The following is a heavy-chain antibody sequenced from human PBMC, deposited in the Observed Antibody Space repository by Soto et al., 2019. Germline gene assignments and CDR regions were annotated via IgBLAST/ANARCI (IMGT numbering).Heavy chain of an antibody. Sequence: PGESLKISCKGSGYSFTSYWIGWVRQMPGKGLECMGIIYPGDSDTRYSPSFQGHVTISADKSISTVYLQWSSLKASDTAIYYCARSVPMARGTFDVWGQGTVVTVSS. J-gene: IGHJ3*01. CDR1: GYSFTSYW. CDR2: IYPGDSDT. V-gene: IGHV5-51*01. D-gene: IGHD3-10*01. CDR3: ARSVPMARGTFDV.